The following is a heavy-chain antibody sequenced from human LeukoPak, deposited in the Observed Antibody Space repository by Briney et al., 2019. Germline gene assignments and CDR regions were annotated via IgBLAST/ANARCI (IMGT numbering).Heavy chain of an antibody. D-gene: IGHD4-23*01. CDR3: ARQDYGGNSVPDAFDI. V-gene: IGHV5-51*01. CDR1: GYSFTSYW. J-gene: IGHJ3*02. Sequence: GASLKISCKGSGYSFTSYWIGWVRQMPGKGLEWMGIIYPGDSDTRYSPSFQGQVTISADKSISTAYLQWSSLRASDTAMYYCARQDYGGNSVPDAFDIWGQGTMVTVSS. CDR2: IYPGDSDT.